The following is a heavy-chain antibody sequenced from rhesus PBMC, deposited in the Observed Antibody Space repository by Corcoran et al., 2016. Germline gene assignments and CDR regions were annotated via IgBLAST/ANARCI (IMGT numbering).Heavy chain of an antibody. CDR3: ARTPGAAAGTTSWYFDL. D-gene: IGHD6-25*01. Sequence: EVQLVESGGGLVQPGGSLRLSCAASGFTFSPYGMHWVRQAPGKGLEWVAGLSFDGSKKYYADSVMDRFTISRDNSKNMLYLQMNNLKVEDTAVYYCARTPGAAAGTTSWYFDLWGPGTPITFSS. J-gene: IGHJ2*01. CDR2: LSFDGSKK. CDR1: GFTFSPYG. V-gene: IGHV3-54*02.